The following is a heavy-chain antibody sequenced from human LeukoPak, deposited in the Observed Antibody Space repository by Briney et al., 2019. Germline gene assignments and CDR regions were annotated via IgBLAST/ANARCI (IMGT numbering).Heavy chain of an antibody. D-gene: IGHD3-22*01. CDR2: INPNSGGT. Sequence: ASVKVSCKASGYTFTGYYMHWVRQAPGQGLEWMGWINPNSGGTNYAQKFQGRVTMTRDTSISTAYMELSRLRSDDTAVYYCARDRLVLRGYGTLHFDYWGQGTLVTASS. V-gene: IGHV1-2*02. J-gene: IGHJ4*02. CDR1: GYTFTGYY. CDR3: ARDRLVLRGYGTLHFDY.